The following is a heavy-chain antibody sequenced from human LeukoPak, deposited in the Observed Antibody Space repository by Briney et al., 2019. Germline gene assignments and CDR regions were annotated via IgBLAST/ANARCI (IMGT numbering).Heavy chain of an antibody. CDR2: AYTSGSA. J-gene: IGHJ4*02. V-gene: IGHV4-4*07. CDR3: ARSGTAVAAPSFDY. Sequence: PSETLSLTCSVSSGSISSYYWSWIRQPAGKGLEWIGRAYTSGSANYNPSLKSRVTMSVDTSKNQFSLKLNSVTAADTAVYYCARSGTAVAAPSFDYWGQGTLVTVSS. CDR1: SGSISSYY. D-gene: IGHD6-19*01.